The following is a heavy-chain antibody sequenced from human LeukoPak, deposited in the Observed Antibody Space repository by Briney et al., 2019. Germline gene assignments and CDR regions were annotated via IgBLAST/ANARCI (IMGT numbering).Heavy chain of an antibody. V-gene: IGHV1-2*02. J-gene: IGHJ4*02. CDR2: INPNSGGT. CDR3: ARGYSGSYSLPFDY. CDR1: GYTFTGYY. D-gene: IGHD1-26*01. Sequence: GASVKVSCKASGYTFTGYYMHWVRQAPGQGLEWMGWINPNSGGTNYAQKFQGRVTMTRDTSISTAYMELSRLRSDDTAVYYCARGYSGSYSLPFDYWGQGTLVTVSS.